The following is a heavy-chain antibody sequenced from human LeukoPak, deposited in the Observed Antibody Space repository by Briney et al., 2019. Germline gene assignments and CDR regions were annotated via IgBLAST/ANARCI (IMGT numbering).Heavy chain of an antibody. CDR1: GFTFSSYS. J-gene: IGHJ4*02. CDR3: ATEKGDSPDY. D-gene: IGHD3-16*01. Sequence: PGGSLRLSCAASGFTFSSYSMNWVRQAPGKGLEWVSGLSGSGGNTFYADSVKGRFTISRDNPRNTLYLQMNSLRAEDTAVYYCATEKGDSPDYWGQGTLVTVSS. CDR2: LSGSGGNT. V-gene: IGHV3-23*01.